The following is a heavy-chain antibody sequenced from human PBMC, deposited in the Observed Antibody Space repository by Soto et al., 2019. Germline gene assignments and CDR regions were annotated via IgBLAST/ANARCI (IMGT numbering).Heavy chain of an antibody. Sequence: GGSLRLSCAASRFTVSSNYMSWVRQAPGKGLEWVSVIYSGGSTYYADSVKGRFTISRDNSKNTLYLQMNSLRAEDTAVYYCARDHLAVAGYYYYGMDVWGQGTTVTVSS. D-gene: IGHD6-19*01. J-gene: IGHJ6*02. CDR1: RFTVSSNY. CDR2: IYSGGST. V-gene: IGHV3-53*01. CDR3: ARDHLAVAGYYYYGMDV.